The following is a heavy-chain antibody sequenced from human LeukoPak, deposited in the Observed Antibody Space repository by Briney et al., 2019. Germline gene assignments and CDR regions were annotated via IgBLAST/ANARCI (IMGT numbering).Heavy chain of an antibody. CDR2: ISAYNGYT. J-gene: IGHJ4*02. Sequence: ASVKVSCKASGYTFTSYGISWVRQAPGQGLEWMGWISAYNGYTNYAQRLQGRVTMTTDTSTSTAYMELRSLRFDDTAVYYCARWASGFQFDYWGQGTLVTVSS. D-gene: IGHD1-26*01. CDR1: GYTFTSYG. V-gene: IGHV1-18*01. CDR3: ARWASGFQFDY.